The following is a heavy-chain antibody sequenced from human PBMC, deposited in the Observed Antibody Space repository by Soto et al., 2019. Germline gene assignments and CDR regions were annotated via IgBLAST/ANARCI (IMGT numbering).Heavy chain of an antibody. Sequence: PGGSLRLSCAASGFSVSSNYMSWGRQAPGKGLEWVAVIYSGAGTYYADSVKGRFTISRDNSKNTLYLHMNSLRAEDTALYYCARDCSGSSCYSSGFDYWGQGTLVTVSS. CDR3: ARDCSGSSCYSSGFDY. J-gene: IGHJ4*02. D-gene: IGHD2-15*01. CDR2: IYSGAGT. V-gene: IGHV3-53*01. CDR1: GFSVSSNY.